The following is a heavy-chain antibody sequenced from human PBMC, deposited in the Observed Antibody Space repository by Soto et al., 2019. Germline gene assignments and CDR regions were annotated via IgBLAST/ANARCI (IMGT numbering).Heavy chain of an antibody. J-gene: IGHJ6*03. CDR3: AGGCSTSCYWQGYYYMDV. Sequence: SETLSLTCTVSGCSISSGGYYWSWIRQHPGKGLEWIGYIYYSGSTYYNPSLKSRVTISVDTSKNQFSLKLSSVTAADTAVYYCAGGCSTSCYWQGYYYMDVWGKGTTVTVSS. D-gene: IGHD2-2*01. V-gene: IGHV4-31*03. CDR2: IYYSGST. CDR1: GCSISSGGYY.